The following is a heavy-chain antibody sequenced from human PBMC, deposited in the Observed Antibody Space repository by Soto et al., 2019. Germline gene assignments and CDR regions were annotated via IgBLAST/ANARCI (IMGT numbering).Heavy chain of an antibody. V-gene: IGHV3-74*01. D-gene: IGHD3-22*01. J-gene: IGHJ4*02. CDR3: ARERYYYGSSGYASYFDY. CDR2: INSDGRST. Sequence: EVQLVESGGGLVQPGGSLRLSCAASGFTFSSYWMHWVRQGPGKGLEWVSRINSDGRSTSYADSVKGRFTISRDRAKNTLYLQINSLRAEDTAVYYRARERYYYGSSGYASYFDYWGQGTLVTVSS. CDR1: GFTFSSYW.